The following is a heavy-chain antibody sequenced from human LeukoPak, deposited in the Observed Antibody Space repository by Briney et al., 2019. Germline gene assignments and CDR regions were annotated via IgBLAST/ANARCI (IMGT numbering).Heavy chain of an antibody. CDR3: ARDLSGVAGYTYGRGIDY. CDR1: GLAVSSNY. V-gene: IGHV3-48*01. CDR2: ISSSSYPI. Sequence: GGSLRLSCAASGLAVSSNYMNWVRQAPGKGLEWVSYISSSSYPISYADSVKGRFTISRDHAKNSLYLQMNSLRAEDTAVYYCARDLSGVAGYTYGRGIDYWGQGTLVTVSS. D-gene: IGHD5-18*01. J-gene: IGHJ4*02.